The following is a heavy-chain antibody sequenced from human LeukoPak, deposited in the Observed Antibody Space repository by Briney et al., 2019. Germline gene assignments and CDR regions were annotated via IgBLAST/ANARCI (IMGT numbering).Heavy chain of an antibody. D-gene: IGHD1-26*01. CDR3: ARFPDSEPIDN. J-gene: IGHJ4*02. V-gene: IGHV4-59*08. Sequence: SETLSLTCRVSGSSISGHYWSWIRQPPGRGLEWIGYIYYIATTNYNPSLKSRASVSLDTSKNQFSLYLTSVTAADTAVYFCARFPDSEPIDNWGQGTLVTVSS. CDR1: GSSISGHY. CDR2: IYYIATT.